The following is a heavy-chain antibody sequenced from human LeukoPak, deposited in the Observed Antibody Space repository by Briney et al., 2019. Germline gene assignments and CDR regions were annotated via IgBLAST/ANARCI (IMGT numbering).Heavy chain of an antibody. D-gene: IGHD4-23*01. CDR2: ISWNSGTT. V-gene: IGHV3-9*01. Sequence: PGGSLRLSCAASGFTFDDNAMHWVRQAPGKGLEWVSGISWNSGTTGYADSVKGRFTISRDNAKNSLHLQMNSLRDEDTALYYCAKDIGGTLSEASDIWGQGTMVTVSS. J-gene: IGHJ3*02. CDR3: AKDIGGTLSEASDI. CDR1: GFTFDDNA.